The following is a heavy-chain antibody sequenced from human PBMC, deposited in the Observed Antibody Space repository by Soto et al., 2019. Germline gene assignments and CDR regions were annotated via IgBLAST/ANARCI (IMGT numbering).Heavy chain of an antibody. CDR1: GFTFSSYS. D-gene: IGHD3-3*01. CDR3: APGYDFWSGSWYFDL. Sequence: LRLSCAASGFTFSSYSMNWVRQAPGKGLEWVSYISSSSSTIYYADSVKGRFTISRDNAKNSLYLQMNSLRAEDTAVYYCAPGYDFWSGSWYFDLWGRGTLVTVSS. J-gene: IGHJ2*01. CDR2: ISSSSSTI. V-gene: IGHV3-48*01.